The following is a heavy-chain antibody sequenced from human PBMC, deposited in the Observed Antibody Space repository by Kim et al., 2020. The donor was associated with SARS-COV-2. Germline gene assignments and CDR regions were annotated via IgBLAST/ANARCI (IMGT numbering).Heavy chain of an antibody. D-gene: IGHD6-13*01. CDR3: ARTIEPAIAAAVWYFDL. Sequence: SVKVSCKASGGTFSSYAISWVRQAPGQGLEWMGGIIPIFGTANYAQKFQGRVTITADESTSTAYMELSSLRSEDTAVYYCARTIEPAIAAAVWYFDLWGRGTLVTVSS. CDR1: GGTFSSYA. V-gene: IGHV1-69*13. J-gene: IGHJ2*01. CDR2: IIPIFGTA.